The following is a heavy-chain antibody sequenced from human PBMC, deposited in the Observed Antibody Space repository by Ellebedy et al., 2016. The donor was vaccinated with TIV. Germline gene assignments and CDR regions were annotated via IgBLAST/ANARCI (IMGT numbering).Heavy chain of an antibody. CDR2: ISSDGSST. CDR3: ASSTTTPGAFDY. CDR1: GFTFSSYW. Sequence: GGSLRLSCAASGFTFSSYWMHWVRQAPGKGLVWVSRISSDGSSTSYADSVKGRFTISRDNSKNTLYLQMNSLRAEDTAVYYCASSTTTPGAFDYWGQGTLVTVSS. J-gene: IGHJ4*02. V-gene: IGHV3-74*01. D-gene: IGHD1-1*01.